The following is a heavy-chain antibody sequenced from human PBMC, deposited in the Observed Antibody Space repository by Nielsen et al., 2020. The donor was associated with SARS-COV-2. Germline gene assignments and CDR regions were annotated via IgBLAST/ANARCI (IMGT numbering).Heavy chain of an antibody. Sequence: SETLSLTCTVSGGSISSSSYYWGWIRQPPGKGLEWIGSIYYSGSTYYNPSLKSRVTISVDTSTNQFSLKLSSVTAADTAVYYCASQGYSSSWYHYYYGMDVWGQGTTVTVSS. V-gene: IGHV4-39*01. D-gene: IGHD6-13*01. CDR2: IYYSGST. CDR1: GGSISSSSYY. CDR3: ASQGYSSSWYHYYYGMDV. J-gene: IGHJ6*02.